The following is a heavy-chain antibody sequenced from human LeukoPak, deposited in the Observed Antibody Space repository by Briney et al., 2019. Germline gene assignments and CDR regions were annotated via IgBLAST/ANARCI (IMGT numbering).Heavy chain of an antibody. CDR2: IYTSGST. Sequence: SETLSLTCTVSGGSINIYYWSWIRQPAGKGLEWIGRIYTSGSTNYNPSLKSRVTISVDTSKNQFSLKLSSVTAADTAVYYCARGGSGWNHYYYYMDVWGKGTTVTIFS. J-gene: IGHJ6*03. D-gene: IGHD6-19*01. V-gene: IGHV4-4*07. CDR1: GGSINIYY. CDR3: ARGGSGWNHYYYYMDV.